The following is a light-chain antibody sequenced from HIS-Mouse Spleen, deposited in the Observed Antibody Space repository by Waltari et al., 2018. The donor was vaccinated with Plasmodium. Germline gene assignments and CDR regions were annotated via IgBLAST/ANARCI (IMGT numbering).Light chain of an antibody. CDR3: QTWGTGIVV. CDR1: RRHSSYA. Sequence: QLVLTQSPSASASLGASVKLTCTLSRRHSSYAIAWHPQQPEKGPRSLMKLNSDGSHSKGDGIPDRFSGSSSGAERYLTISSLQSEDEADYYCQTWGTGIVVFGGGTKLTVL. J-gene: IGLJ2*01. V-gene: IGLV4-69*01. CDR2: LNSDGSH.